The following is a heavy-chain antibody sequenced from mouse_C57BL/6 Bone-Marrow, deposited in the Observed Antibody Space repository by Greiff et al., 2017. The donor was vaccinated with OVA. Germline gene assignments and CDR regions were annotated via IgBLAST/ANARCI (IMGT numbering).Heavy chain of an antibody. CDR3: ARHYGSSYKDY. D-gene: IGHD1-1*01. CDR2: INPGSGGT. J-gene: IGHJ2*01. Sequence: VKLMESGAELVRPGTSVKVSCKASGYAFTNYLIEWVKQRPGQGLEWIGVINPGSGGTNYNEKFKGKATLTADKSSSTAYMQLSSLTSEDSAVYFCARHYGSSYKDYWGQGTTLTVSS. V-gene: IGHV1-54*01. CDR1: GYAFTNYL.